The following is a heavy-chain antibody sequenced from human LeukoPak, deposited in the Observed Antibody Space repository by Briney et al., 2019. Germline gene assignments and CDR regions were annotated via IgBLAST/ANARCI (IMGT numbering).Heavy chain of an antibody. CDR1: GFTFDDYG. J-gene: IGHJ6*03. CDR2: INWNGGST. CDR3: ARLSLGGSYYYYMDV. D-gene: IGHD3-16*01. Sequence: GGSLRLSCAASGFTFDDYGMSWVRQAPGKGLEWVSGINWNGGSTGYADSVKGRFTISRDNAKNSLYLQMNSLRAEDTALYYCARLSLGGSYYYYMDVWGKGTTVTVSS. V-gene: IGHV3-20*04.